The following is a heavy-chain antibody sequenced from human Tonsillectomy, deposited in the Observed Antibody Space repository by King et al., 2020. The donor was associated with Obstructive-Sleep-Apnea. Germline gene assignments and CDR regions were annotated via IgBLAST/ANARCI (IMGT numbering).Heavy chain of an antibody. CDR2: ISSSSGTI. Sequence: QLVQSGGGLVQPGGSLRLSCAASGFTFSSYSMDWVRQAPGKGLEWVSYISSSSGTIYYADSVKGRFTISRDNAKSSLYLQMNSLRAEDTAVYYCAGMTQTDAFDIWGEGTMVTVSS. V-gene: IGHV3-48*04. CDR1: GFTFSSYS. CDR3: AGMTQTDAFDI. J-gene: IGHJ3*02.